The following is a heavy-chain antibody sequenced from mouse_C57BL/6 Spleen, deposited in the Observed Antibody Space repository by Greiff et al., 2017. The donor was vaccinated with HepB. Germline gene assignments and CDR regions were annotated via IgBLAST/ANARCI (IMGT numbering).Heavy chain of an antibody. J-gene: IGHJ3*01. CDR1: GYAFRSYW. CDR3: ARTQYYGSSYVLFAY. D-gene: IGHD1-1*01. V-gene: IGHV1-80*01. CDR2: IYPGDGDT. Sequence: QVQLQQSGAELVKPGASVKISCKASGYAFRSYWMNWVKQRPGKGLEWIGQIYPGDGDTNYNGKFKGKATLTADKSSSTAYMQLSSLTSEDSAVYFCARTQYYGSSYVLFAYWGQGTLVTVSA.